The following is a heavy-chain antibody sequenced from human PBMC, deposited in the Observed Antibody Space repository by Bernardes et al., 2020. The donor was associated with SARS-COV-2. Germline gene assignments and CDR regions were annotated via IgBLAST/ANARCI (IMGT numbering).Heavy chain of an antibody. D-gene: IGHD3-16*01. CDR2: IYPKSGDT. CDR3: ASVTWSQRDGFDI. CDR1: GYTFTDYY. J-gene: IGHJ3*02. V-gene: IGHV1-2*02. Sequence: ASVKVSCEASGYTFTDYYVHWVRQAPGQGLEWMGWIYPKSGDTNFAQNFRGRVTMTRDTSISTAYMELTRLSSDDTAVYYCASVTWSQRDGFDIWGQGTMVRLF.